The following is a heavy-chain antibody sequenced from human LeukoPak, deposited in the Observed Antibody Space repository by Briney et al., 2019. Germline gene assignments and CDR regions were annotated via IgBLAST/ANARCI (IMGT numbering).Heavy chain of an antibody. Sequence: PGGSLRLSCAASGFTFSSYGMSWVRQAPGQGLEWVSAIGDNGENTYYADAVKGRFTISRDNSKNTLYLQMNSLRVEDTAIYYCAKDQRRYIGYDFDSWGQGTLGTVSS. V-gene: IGHV3-23*01. J-gene: IGHJ4*02. D-gene: IGHD5-12*01. CDR1: GFTFSSYG. CDR2: IGDNGENT. CDR3: AKDQRRYIGYDFDS.